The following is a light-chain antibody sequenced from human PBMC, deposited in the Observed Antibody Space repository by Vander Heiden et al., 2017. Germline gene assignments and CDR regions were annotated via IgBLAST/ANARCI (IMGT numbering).Light chain of an antibody. CDR3: QQDNSYPWT. Sequence: DIQMTQSPSTLSASVGDRVTITCRASQSISSWLAWYQQKPGKAPKLLIYKASSLQSGVPSRFSGTGSGTEFTLTISSLLPDDFATYYCQQDNSYPWTFGQGTKVEIK. J-gene: IGKJ1*01. CDR2: KAS. CDR1: QSISSW. V-gene: IGKV1-5*03.